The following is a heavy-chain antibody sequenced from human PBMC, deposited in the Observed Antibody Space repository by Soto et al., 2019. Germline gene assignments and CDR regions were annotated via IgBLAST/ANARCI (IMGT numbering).Heavy chain of an antibody. D-gene: IGHD2-21*02. J-gene: IGHJ6*02. Sequence: GGSLRLSCAASGFTFSSYGMHWVRQAPGKGLEWVAVISYDGSNKYYADSVKGRFTISRDNSKNTLYLQMNSLRAEDTAVYYCAKDRAYCGGDCYPEYYYYGMDVWGQGTTVTGFS. CDR3: AKDRAYCGGDCYPEYYYYGMDV. V-gene: IGHV3-30*18. CDR2: ISYDGSNK. CDR1: GFTFSSYG.